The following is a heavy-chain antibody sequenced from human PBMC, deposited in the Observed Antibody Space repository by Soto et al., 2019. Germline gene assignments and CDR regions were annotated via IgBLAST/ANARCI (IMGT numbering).Heavy chain of an antibody. CDR3: AREPGDGLNVMGHGVAFDI. J-gene: IGHJ3*02. CDR1: GGTFSSYA. Sequence: QVQLVQSGAEVKKPGSSVKVSCKASGGTFSSYAISWVRQAPGQGLEWMGGIIPIFGTANYAQTFQGRATTNADESTSNAHLEVISLSFEDPAVYYCAREPGDGLNVMGHGVAFDIWGQGTMVTVSS. D-gene: IGHD3-16*01. CDR2: IIPIFGTA. V-gene: IGHV1-69*01.